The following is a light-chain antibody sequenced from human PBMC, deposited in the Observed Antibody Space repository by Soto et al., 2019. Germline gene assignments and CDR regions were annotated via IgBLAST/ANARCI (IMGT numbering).Light chain of an antibody. CDR2: GAS. V-gene: IGKV3-20*01. CDR3: QHYGGLPST. CDR1: QSVTSSY. J-gene: IGKJ2*01. Sequence: EIVLTQSPGTLSLSPGERATLSCRASQSVTSSYLAWYQQKPGQAPRLLIYGASSRATGIPDRFSGSGSGTDFTLTISGLEPEDFAVYYCQHYGGLPSTFGQGTNLEIK.